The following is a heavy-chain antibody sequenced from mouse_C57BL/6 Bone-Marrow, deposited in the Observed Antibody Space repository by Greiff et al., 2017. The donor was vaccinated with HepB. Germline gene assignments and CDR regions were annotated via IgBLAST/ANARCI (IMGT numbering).Heavy chain of an antibody. CDR1: GYSFTGYY. D-gene: IGHD2-4*01. Sequence: EVQLVESGPELVKPGASVKISCKASGYSFTGYYMNWVKQSPEKSLEWIGELNPSTGGTTYNQKFKAKATLTVDKSTSTAYMQLKSLTSEDSAVYYCARIIYYDYESYFDYWGQGTTLTVSS. J-gene: IGHJ2*01. V-gene: IGHV1-42*01. CDR3: ARIIYYDYESYFDY. CDR2: LNPSTGGT.